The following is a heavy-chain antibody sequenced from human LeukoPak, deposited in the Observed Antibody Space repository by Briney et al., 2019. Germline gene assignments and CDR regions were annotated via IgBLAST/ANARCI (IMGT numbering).Heavy chain of an antibody. CDR2: ISSSSSYI. J-gene: IGHJ3*02. CDR3: ARDKIKVTPDAFDI. Sequence: GGSLRLSCAASGFTFSSYSMNWVRQAPGKGLEWVSSISSSSSYIYYADSVKGRFTISRDNAKNSLYLQMNSLRAEDTAVYYCARDKIKVTPDAFDIWGQGTMVTVSS. V-gene: IGHV3-21*01. CDR1: GFTFSSYS. D-gene: IGHD4-23*01.